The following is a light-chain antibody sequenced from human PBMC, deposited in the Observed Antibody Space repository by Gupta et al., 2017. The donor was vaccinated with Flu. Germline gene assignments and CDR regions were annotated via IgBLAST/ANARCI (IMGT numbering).Light chain of an antibody. V-gene: IGLV2-18*02. J-gene: IGLJ1*01. Sequence: QSALSQPPSVSGSPGPSVTITCTGTGSDIGTYNRVSWYRQPPGTSPNLIIYEVSNRPAGVPGRFSGSKAGNTASLTISAPQGEDEADYYRSSYTTSYTFVFGTGTTVTVL. CDR1: GSDIGTYNR. CDR3: SSYTTSYTFV. CDR2: EVS.